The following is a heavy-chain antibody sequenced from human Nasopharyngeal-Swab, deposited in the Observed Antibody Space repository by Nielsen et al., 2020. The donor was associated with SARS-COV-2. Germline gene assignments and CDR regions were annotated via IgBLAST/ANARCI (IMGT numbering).Heavy chain of an antibody. CDR1: GSPASSARYS. V-gene: IGHV4-61*01. Sequence: SGPLTPTCHAPGSPASSARYSWSSIRQPPGKGLVWIGYIYYITDYNPSLKTRVTISVDTSKNQFSLTLSSVTAADTAVYYCARLSYYSGLDLWGQGTTVTVS. J-gene: IGHJ6*02. CDR3: ARLSYYSGLDL. CDR2: IYYIT.